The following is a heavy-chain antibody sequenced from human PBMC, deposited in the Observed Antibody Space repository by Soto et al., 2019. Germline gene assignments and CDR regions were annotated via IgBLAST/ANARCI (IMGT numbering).Heavy chain of an antibody. Sequence: GGSLRLSCAASGFTFSSYWMHWVRQAPGKGLVWVSRINSDGSSTSYADSVKGRFTISRDNAKNTLYLQMNSLRAEDTAVYYCALDYSKTFYYYYYMDVWGKGTTVTVSS. CDR1: GFTFSSYW. J-gene: IGHJ6*03. D-gene: IGHD2-15*01. CDR3: ALDYSKTFYYYYYMDV. V-gene: IGHV3-74*01. CDR2: INSDGSST.